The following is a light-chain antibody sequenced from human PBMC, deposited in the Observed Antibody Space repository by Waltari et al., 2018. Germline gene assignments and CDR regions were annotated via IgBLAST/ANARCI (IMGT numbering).Light chain of an antibody. CDR1: SSDVGGYNY. CDR3: SSYAGSNNSQV. V-gene: IGLV2-8*01. Sequence: QSALTQPPSASGSPGQSVTISCTGTSSDVGGYNYVSWYQQHPGKAPKLMIYEVSKRPSGVPDRFSCSNSGNTASLTVSGLQAEDEADYYCSSYAGSNNSQVFGGGTKLTVL. J-gene: IGLJ3*02. CDR2: EVS.